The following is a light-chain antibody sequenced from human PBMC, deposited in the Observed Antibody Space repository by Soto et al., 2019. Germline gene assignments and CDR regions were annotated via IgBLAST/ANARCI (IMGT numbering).Light chain of an antibody. CDR2: DAS. J-gene: IGKJ2*01. Sequence: DIQMTQSPSTLSASVGDRVTITCRASQSISSWLAWYQQKPGKAPKLLIYDASSLESGVPSRFSGSGSGTEFTLTISNLQPDDFATYYCQQYNSYLYTFGQGTKVDI. V-gene: IGKV1-5*01. CDR1: QSISSW. CDR3: QQYNSYLYT.